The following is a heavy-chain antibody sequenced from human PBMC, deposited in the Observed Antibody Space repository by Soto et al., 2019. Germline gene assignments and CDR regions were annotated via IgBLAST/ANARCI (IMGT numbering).Heavy chain of an antibody. CDR3: ARVGYRDDGWYCDL. CDR2: IYSGGST. CDR1: GFTVTNKY. V-gene: IGHV3-53*01. D-gene: IGHD4-17*01. J-gene: IGHJ2*01. Sequence: EVQLVESGGGLIQPGGSLRLSCAASGFTVTNKYMTWVRQAPGKGLEWVSVIYSGGSTSYADSVKGRFTISRDNSKKILYLQRNSLRAEDTAVYYCARVGYRDDGWYCDLWGRGALVTVSS.